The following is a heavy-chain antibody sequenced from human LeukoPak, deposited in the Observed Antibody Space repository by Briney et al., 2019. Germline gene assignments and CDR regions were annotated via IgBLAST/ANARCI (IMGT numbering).Heavy chain of an antibody. J-gene: IGHJ4*02. CDR3: AKQDHIVVVPAAIYFYY. V-gene: IGHV3-23*01. D-gene: IGHD2-2*01. CDR2: ISGSGGST. Sequence: GGSLRLSRAASGFTFSSYAMSWVRQAPGKGLEWVSAISGSGGSTYYADSVKGRFTISRDNSKNTLYLQMNSLRAEDTAVYYCAKQDHIVVVPAAIYFYYWGQGTLVTVSS. CDR1: GFTFSSYA.